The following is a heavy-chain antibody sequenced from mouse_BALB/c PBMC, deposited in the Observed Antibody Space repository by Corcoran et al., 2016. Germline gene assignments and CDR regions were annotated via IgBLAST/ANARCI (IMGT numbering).Heavy chain of an antibody. J-gene: IGHJ1*01. CDR3: ARSYDGSSYWYFDV. V-gene: IGHV1S136*01. CDR2: INTYNDGT. D-gene: IGHD1-1*01. CDR1: RYTFTSYV. Sequence: EVQLQQSGPDLVKPGASVKMSCRASRYTFTSYVMHWVKQKPGQGLEWIGYINTYNDGTKYNEKFKGKATLTSDKFSSTAYMELSSLTSEDSAVYYGARSYDGSSYWYFDVWGAGTTVTVSS.